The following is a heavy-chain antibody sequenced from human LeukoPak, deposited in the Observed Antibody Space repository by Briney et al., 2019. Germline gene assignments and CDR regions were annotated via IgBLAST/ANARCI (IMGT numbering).Heavy chain of an antibody. D-gene: IGHD5-24*01. V-gene: IGHV3-21*01. CDR2: ISDSGSYI. J-gene: IGHJ4*02. CDR1: RFTLSSYT. CDR3: ARGMRDGYNSGAD. Sequence: PGGSLRLSCAASRFTLSSYTMNWVRQAPGKGLEWDSSISDSGSYIYYADSVKGRFTISRDNAKNLLYLQMKSLRGEDTAVYYCARGMRDGYNSGADWGQGTLVTVSS.